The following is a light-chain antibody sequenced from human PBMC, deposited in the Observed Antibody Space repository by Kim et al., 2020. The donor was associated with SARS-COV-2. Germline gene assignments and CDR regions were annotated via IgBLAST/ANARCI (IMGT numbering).Light chain of an antibody. Sequence: ASVGDRVNITCRASQPISSWLAWYQQKPGRAPKLLIYAASALQSGVPSRFSGIGSGTDFTLTINTLQTEDFANYFCQQAYSLPITFGGGTKVDIK. CDR2: AAS. CDR1: QPISSW. CDR3: QQAYSLPIT. V-gene: IGKV1-12*01. J-gene: IGKJ4*01.